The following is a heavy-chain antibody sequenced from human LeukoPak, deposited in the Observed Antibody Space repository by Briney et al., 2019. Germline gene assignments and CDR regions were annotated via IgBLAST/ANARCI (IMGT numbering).Heavy chain of an antibody. V-gene: IGHV3-53*01. J-gene: IGHJ4*02. Sequence: GGSLRLPCAASGFTVSRNYLSWLRQAPGKGLEWVPAIYSGGTTYYADSVKGRFTVSRDNSKNTVYLQMNSLRAEDTAVYYCARAPTTLTTFDYFGQGTLVTVSS. D-gene: IGHD4-17*01. CDR2: IYSGGTT. CDR1: GFTVSRNY. CDR3: ARAPTTLTTFDY.